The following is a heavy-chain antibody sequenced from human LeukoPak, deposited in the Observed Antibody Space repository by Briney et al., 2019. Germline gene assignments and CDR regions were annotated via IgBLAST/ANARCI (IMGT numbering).Heavy chain of an antibody. Sequence: ASVKVSCKVSGYTLTELSMHWVRQAPGKGLEWMGGFDPEDGETIYAQKFQGRVTMTEDTSTDTAYMELSSLRSEDTAVYYCATVRNYYDSSGYYSPYYFDYWGQGTLVTVSS. CDR1: GYTLTELS. CDR2: FDPEDGET. D-gene: IGHD3-22*01. CDR3: ATVRNYYDSSGYYSPYYFDY. V-gene: IGHV1-24*01. J-gene: IGHJ4*02.